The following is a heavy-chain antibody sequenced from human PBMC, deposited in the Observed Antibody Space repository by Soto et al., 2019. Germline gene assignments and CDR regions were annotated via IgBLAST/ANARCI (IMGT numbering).Heavy chain of an antibody. CDR2: VHHSVTT. CDR1: GGPVGYTSFY. D-gene: IGHD6-13*01. V-gene: IGHV4-39*02. Sequence: PSETLSLTCDVSGGPVGYTSFYWGWLRQSPGKGLEWIGSVHHSVTTYYNPSLKGRVTISMDTSKNQFSLRLTSVTAADTAVYYCARDTSSTSLRAEYFQFWGQGTQVTV. CDR3: ARDTSSTSLRAEYFQF. J-gene: IGHJ1*01.